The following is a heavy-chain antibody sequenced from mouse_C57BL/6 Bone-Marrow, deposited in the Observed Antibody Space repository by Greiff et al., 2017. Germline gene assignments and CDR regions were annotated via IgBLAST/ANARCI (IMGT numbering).Heavy chain of an antibody. CDR1: GYTFTSYW. CDR3: TAIYYDYYDY. V-gene: IGHV1-5*01. Sequence: EVQLQQSGTVLARPGASVKMSCKTSGYTFTSYWMHWVKQRPGQGLEWIGAIYRGNSDTSYKQKLKGKAKLTAVTSASTAYLELSSLTNEDSSVYYCTAIYYDYYDYWGQGTTLTVSS. J-gene: IGHJ2*01. D-gene: IGHD2-4*01. CDR2: IYRGNSDT.